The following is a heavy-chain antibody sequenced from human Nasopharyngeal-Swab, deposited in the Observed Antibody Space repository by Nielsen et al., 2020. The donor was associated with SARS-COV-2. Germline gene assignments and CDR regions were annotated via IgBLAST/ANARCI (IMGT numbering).Heavy chain of an antibody. CDR2: IKQDGSDK. J-gene: IGHJ4*02. V-gene: IGHV3-7*01. CDR1: GFTFSMYW. Sequence: GESLKISCAASGFTFSMYWMSWVRQAPGKGLEWVANIKQDGSDKHYADSVKGRFTISRDNAQNSLYLEMNSLRAEDTALYYCARDSRIVGATGSNDYWGQGTLVTVSS. D-gene: IGHD1-26*01. CDR3: ARDSRIVGATGSNDY.